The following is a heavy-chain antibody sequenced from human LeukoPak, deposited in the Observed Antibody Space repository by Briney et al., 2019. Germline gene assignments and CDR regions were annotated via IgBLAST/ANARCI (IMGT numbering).Heavy chain of an antibody. V-gene: IGHV3-33*01. CDR3: AREKYEGSESHYFALDV. J-gene: IGHJ6*02. CDR2: IWFDGSNK. CDR1: GFTFSSYG. Sequence: GGSLRLSCAASGFTFSSYGMHWVRQAPGKGLEWVAAIWFDGSNKYYADSVKGRFTISRDNSRNTVLLQMDSLSAEDTAVYYCAREKYEGSESHYFALDVWGQGTMVIVSS. D-gene: IGHD3-10*01.